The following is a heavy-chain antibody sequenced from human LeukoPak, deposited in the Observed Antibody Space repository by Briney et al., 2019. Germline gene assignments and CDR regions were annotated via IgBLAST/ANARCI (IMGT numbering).Heavy chain of an antibody. Sequence: PGGSLRLSCAASGFTFSSYGMHWVRQAPGKGLEWVAVISYDGSNTYYADSVKGRFTISRDNAKNTLYLQMNSLSADDTAVYYCVREPYCSGGSCYTSGFDCWGQGTLVTVSS. J-gene: IGHJ4*02. V-gene: IGHV3-30*03. CDR1: GFTFSSYG. CDR2: ISYDGSNT. CDR3: VREPYCSGGSCYTSGFDC. D-gene: IGHD2-15*01.